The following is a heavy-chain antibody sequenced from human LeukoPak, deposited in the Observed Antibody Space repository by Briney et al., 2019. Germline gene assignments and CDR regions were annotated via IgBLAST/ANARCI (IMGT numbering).Heavy chain of an antibody. CDR3: ARTVTTDPTFFDY. J-gene: IGHJ4*02. CDR2: IYYSGST. V-gene: IGHV4-59*12. Sequence: SETLSLTCTVSGGSISSYYWSWIRQPPGKGLEGIGYIYYSGSTNYNPSLKSRVTISVDTSKNQFSLKLSSVTAADTAVYYCARTVTTDPTFFDYWGQGTLVTVSS. D-gene: IGHD4-11*01. CDR1: GGSISSYY.